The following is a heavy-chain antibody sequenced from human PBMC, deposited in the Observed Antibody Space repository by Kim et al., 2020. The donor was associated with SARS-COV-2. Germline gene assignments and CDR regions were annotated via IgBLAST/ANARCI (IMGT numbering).Heavy chain of an antibody. CDR3: ARVIPVGATRIFDY. J-gene: IGHJ4*02. CDR1: GGSISSYY. Sequence: SETLSLTCTVSGGSISSYYWSWIRQPPGKGLEWIGYIYYSGSTNYNPSLKSRVTISVDTSKNQFSLKLSSVTAADTAVYYCARVIPVGATRIFDYWGQGTLVTVSS. D-gene: IGHD1-26*01. CDR2: IYYSGST. V-gene: IGHV4-59*13.